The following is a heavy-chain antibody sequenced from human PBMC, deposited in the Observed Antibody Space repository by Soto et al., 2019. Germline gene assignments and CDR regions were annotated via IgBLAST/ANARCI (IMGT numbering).Heavy chain of an antibody. CDR3: AKGVATYNYYYFDF. Sequence: QVQLVESGGGVVQPGRSLRLSCAASGFTFSSYGMHWVRQAPGKGLEWVAVISYDGSNKYYAESVKGRFTISRDNSKNTLYLQMNSLRAEDTAVYYCAKGVATYNYYYFDFWGQGTLVTVSS. CDR1: GFTFSSYG. J-gene: IGHJ4*02. V-gene: IGHV3-30*18. CDR2: ISYDGSNK. D-gene: IGHD5-12*01.